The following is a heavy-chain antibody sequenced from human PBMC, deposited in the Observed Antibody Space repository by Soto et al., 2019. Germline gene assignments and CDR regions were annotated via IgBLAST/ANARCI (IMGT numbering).Heavy chain of an antibody. V-gene: IGHV2-5*01. Sequence: QITLKESGPTLVKPTQTLTLTCTISGFSLSTSEVGVGWIRQPPGKALEWLALIYWNDDKRYSPSLNSRLTITKYTSKNQVVLTMTNMDPVDTATYYCAHTIADQSLRYYFDYWGQGTLVTVSS. CDR1: GFSLSTSEVG. D-gene: IGHD6-13*01. J-gene: IGHJ4*02. CDR2: IYWNDDK. CDR3: AHTIADQSLRYYFDY.